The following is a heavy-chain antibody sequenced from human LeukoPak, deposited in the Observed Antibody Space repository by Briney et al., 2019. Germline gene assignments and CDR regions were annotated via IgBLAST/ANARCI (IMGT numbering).Heavy chain of an antibody. J-gene: IGHJ4*02. Sequence: GGSLRLSCAASGFTFSDYYMSWIRQAPGKGLEWVSYISSSGSTIYYADSVKGRFTISRDNAKNSLYPQMNSLRAEDTAVYYCARAVRFLEWLFEYYFDYWGQGTLVTVSS. CDR3: ARAVRFLEWLFEYYFDY. CDR2: ISSSGSTI. V-gene: IGHV3-11*01. D-gene: IGHD3-3*01. CDR1: GFTFSDYY.